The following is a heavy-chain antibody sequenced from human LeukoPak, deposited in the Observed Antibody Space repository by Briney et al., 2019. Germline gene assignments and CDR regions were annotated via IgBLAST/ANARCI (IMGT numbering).Heavy chain of an antibody. CDR2: IYYSGST. CDR1: GGSISGSDYY. CDR3: ASRVGLGRDYFDY. Sequence: SETLSLTCTVSGGSISGSDYYWTWIRQPPGKGLDWIGSIYYSGSTFYNPSLKSRVTISVDTSKNQFSLNLISVTAADTAVYCCASRVGLGRDYFDYWGQGTLLTVSS. D-gene: IGHD1-26*01. J-gene: IGHJ4*02. V-gene: IGHV4-39*01.